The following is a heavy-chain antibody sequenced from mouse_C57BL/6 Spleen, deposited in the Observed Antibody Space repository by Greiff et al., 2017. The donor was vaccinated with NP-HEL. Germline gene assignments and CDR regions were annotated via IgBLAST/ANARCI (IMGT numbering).Heavy chain of an antibody. V-gene: IGHV1-82*01. CDR2: IYPGDGDT. CDR3: ARYSFTRDFGG. CDR1: GYAFSSSW. D-gene: IGHD2-12*01. Sequence: VQLQESGPELVKPGASVKISCKASGYAFSSSWMNWVKQRPGKGLEWIGRIYPGDGDTNYNGKFKGKATLTAAKSSSTAYMQLSSLTSEDSAVYFCARYSFTRDFGGWGTGTTVTVAS. J-gene: IGHJ1*03.